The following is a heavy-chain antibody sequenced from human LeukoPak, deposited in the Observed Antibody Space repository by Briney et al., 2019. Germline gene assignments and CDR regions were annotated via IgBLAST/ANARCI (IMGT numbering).Heavy chain of an antibody. Sequence: GGSLRLSXAASGFTFSSYAMSWVRQAPGEGLEWVSAISGSGGSTYYADSVKGRFTISRDNSKNTLYLQMNSLRAEDTAVYYCAKDQVEPLPFDPWGQGTLVTVSS. V-gene: IGHV3-23*01. CDR3: AKDQVEPLPFDP. CDR2: ISGSGGST. J-gene: IGHJ5*02. CDR1: GFTFSSYA. D-gene: IGHD1-1*01.